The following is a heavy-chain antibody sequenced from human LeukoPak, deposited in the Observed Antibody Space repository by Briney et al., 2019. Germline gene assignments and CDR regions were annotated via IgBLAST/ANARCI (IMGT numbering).Heavy chain of an antibody. CDR3: ARSLGTYYYDISGFVYFLH. V-gene: IGHV4-59*11. D-gene: IGHD3-22*01. Sequence: SETLSLTRTVSGVSIKLLYCGGGRHPPQEGLGRGGYIYYRGTTNYNPSLKSRRNISVDTSKNQFSLNLSSVTAADTAVYYCARSLGTYYYDISGFVYFLHWGEGTLVTVSS. CDR2: IYYRGTT. CDR1: GVSIKLLY. J-gene: IGHJ1*01.